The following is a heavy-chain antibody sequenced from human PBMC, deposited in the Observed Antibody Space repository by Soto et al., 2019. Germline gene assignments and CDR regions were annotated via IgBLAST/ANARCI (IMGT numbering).Heavy chain of an antibody. J-gene: IGHJ4*02. CDR2: ISSSGGSI. Sequence: EVQLVESGGGLVQPGGSLRLSCAASGFTFSSYEMNWVRQAPGKGLEWVSYISSSGGSIYYADSVKGRFTISRDNVKNSLYLQINSLRAEDTAVYYCARAPFLTGYLDYWGQGTLVTVSS. D-gene: IGHD3-9*01. V-gene: IGHV3-48*03. CDR3: ARAPFLTGYLDY. CDR1: GFTFSSYE.